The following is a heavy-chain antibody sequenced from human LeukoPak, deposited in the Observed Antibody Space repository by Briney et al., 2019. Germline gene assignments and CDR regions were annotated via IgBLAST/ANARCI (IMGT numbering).Heavy chain of an antibody. V-gene: IGHV3-23*01. D-gene: IGHD2-15*01. CDR2: ISGSGGST. CDR3: AKDRFQVVVAATRYFDY. J-gene: IGHJ4*02. Sequence: GGSLRLSCAASGFTFSSYAMSWVRQAPGKGLEWVSAISGSGGSTYYADSVKGRFTISRDNSKNTLYLQMNSLRAEDTAVYYCAKDRFQVVVAATRYFDYWGQETLVTVSS. CDR1: GFTFSSYA.